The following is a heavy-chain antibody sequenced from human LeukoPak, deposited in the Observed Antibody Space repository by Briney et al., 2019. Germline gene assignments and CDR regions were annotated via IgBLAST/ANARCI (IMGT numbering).Heavy chain of an antibody. Sequence: ASVKVSCKATGYTFTGYFIHWVRRAPGQGLEWMGWINPNSGVTNYAQKFQGRVTMTRDTSISAAYMELRSLRSDDTAVYYCARDCSGGSCYSDYWGQGTLVTVSS. V-gene: IGHV1-2*02. CDR1: GYTFTGYF. CDR2: INPNSGVT. J-gene: IGHJ4*02. D-gene: IGHD2-15*01. CDR3: ARDCSGGSCYSDY.